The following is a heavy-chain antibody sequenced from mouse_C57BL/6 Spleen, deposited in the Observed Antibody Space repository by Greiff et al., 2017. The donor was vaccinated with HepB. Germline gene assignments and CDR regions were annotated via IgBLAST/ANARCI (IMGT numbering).Heavy chain of an antibody. CDR3: ARSYSNYPLDY. Sequence: EVQLQQSGPVLVKPGASVKMSCKASGYTFTDYYMHWVKQSHGKSLEWIGVINPYNGGTSYNQKVKGKATLTVDKSSSTAYMELNSLASEDSAVYDCARSYSNYPLDYWGQGTTLTVSS. D-gene: IGHD2-5*01. CDR2: INPYNGGT. CDR1: GYTFTDYY. J-gene: IGHJ2*01. V-gene: IGHV1-19*01.